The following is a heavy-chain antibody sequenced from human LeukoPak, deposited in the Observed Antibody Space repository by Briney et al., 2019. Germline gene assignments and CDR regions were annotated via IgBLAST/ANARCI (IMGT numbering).Heavy chain of an antibody. CDR3: ARVSIAARAVFDY. Sequence: SETLSLTCTVSGGSISSSGYCWGWIRQPPGKGLEWIGSIDYSGNTNCNPSLKSRVTISVDMSKNQFSLKLSSVTAADTAVYYCARVSIAARAVFDYWGQGTLVTVSS. J-gene: IGHJ4*02. CDR2: IDYSGNT. V-gene: IGHV4-39*01. CDR1: GGSISSSGYC. D-gene: IGHD6-6*01.